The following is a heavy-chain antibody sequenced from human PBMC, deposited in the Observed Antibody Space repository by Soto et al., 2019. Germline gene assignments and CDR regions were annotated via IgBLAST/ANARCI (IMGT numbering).Heavy chain of an antibody. V-gene: IGHV1-24*01. Sequence: QVQLVQSGAEVKKPGASVKVSCKVSGYTLTELSMHWVRQAPGKGLEWMGGFDPEDGETIYAQKFQGRVTMTEDTSTDPAYMELSSLRSEDTAVYYCATGGPYCSGGSCYSSWFDLDYWGQGTLVTVSS. CDR3: ATGGPYCSGGSCYSSWFDLDY. J-gene: IGHJ4*02. D-gene: IGHD2-15*01. CDR2: FDPEDGET. CDR1: GYTLTELS.